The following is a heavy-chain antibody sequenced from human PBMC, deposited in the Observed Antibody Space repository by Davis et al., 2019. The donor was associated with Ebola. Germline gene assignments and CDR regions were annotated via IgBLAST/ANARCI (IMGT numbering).Heavy chain of an antibody. V-gene: IGHV4-38-2*02. J-gene: IGHJ6*03. Sequence: ESLKISCTVSGYSISSGYYWGWIRQPPGNGLEWIGNIYQGATTDYNPSLNSRVTISADVSKNEFPLRLTSLTAADRAVFYCARFRGPAADYYMAVWGNGTTVVVSS. CDR2: IYQGATT. CDR1: GYSISSGYY. CDR3: ARFRGPAADYYMAV. D-gene: IGHD2-2*01.